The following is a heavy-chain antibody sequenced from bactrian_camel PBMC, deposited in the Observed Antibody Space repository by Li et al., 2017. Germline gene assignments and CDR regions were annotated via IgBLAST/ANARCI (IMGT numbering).Heavy chain of an antibody. V-gene: IGHV3S53*01. CDR1: GYTYSTYC. CDR2: IDSEGTI. Sequence: VQLVESGGGSVQTGGSLRLSCTASGYTYSTYCAGWFRQVPGKKREGVATIDSEGTINYADSVKGRFTISRDNAKNTAYLQMNSLKPEDTAMYYCASTLRYSPLTWRSEARYNDWGQGTQVTVS. J-gene: IGHJ4*01. CDR3: ASTLRYSPLTWRSEARYND. D-gene: IGHD1*01.